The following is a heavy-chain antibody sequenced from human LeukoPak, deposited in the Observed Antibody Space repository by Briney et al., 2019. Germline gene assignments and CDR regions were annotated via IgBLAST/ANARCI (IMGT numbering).Heavy chain of an antibody. CDR1: GMPFSRYT. CDR3: ARDRDNDFWSGYYNYFDN. CDR2: IHETSRYM. D-gene: IGHD3-3*01. V-gene: IGHV3-21*01. J-gene: IGHJ4*02. Sequence: GGSLRLSCTVSGMPFSRYTMNWVRQAPGKGLEWVSSIHETSRYMYYADSVRGRFTISRDNARNSLFLQMNGLKVDDTAIYYCARDRDNDFWSGYYNYFDNWGQGTLVTVSS.